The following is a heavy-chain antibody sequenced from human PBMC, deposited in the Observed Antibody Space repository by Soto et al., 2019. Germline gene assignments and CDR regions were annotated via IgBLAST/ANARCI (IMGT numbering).Heavy chain of an antibody. V-gene: IGHV3-21*01. Sequence: GGSLRLSCAASGFTFSSYSMNWVRQAPGKGLEWVSSISGSSSYIYYADSVKGRFTISRDNAKNSLYLQMNSLRAEDTAVYYCARDGGTVTRTWGQGTLVTVSS. CDR2: ISGSSSYI. CDR1: GFTFSSYS. J-gene: IGHJ5*02. CDR3: ARDGGTVTRT. D-gene: IGHD4-17*01.